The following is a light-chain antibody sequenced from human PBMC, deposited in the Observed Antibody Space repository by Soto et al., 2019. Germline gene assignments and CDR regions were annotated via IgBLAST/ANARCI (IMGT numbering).Light chain of an antibody. CDR1: QSISSW. CDR2: KTS. J-gene: IGKJ1*01. Sequence: DIQMTQSPSTLSASVGDRVTITCRASQSISSWLAWYQQKPGKAPKLLIYKTSTLESGVPSRFSGSGSGTEFTLTSSSLQPDDFAPYYCQQYSSDSTFGQGTKVEVK. CDR3: QQYSSDST. V-gene: IGKV1-5*03.